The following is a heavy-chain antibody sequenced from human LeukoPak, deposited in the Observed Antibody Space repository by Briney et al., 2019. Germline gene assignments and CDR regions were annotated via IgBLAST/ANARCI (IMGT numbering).Heavy chain of an antibody. D-gene: IGHD6-13*01. J-gene: IGHJ3*02. V-gene: IGHV1-8*02. CDR3: ARATIPGYSSSLPDGFDI. CDR1: GYTFTGYY. CDR2: MNPNRGNT. Sequence: ASVKVSCKASGYTFTGYYMHWVRQAPGQGLEWMGWMNPNRGNTGYAQKFQGRVTMTRSTSINTAYMELSSLRSGDTAVYYCARATIPGYSSSLPDGFDIWGQGTMVTVSS.